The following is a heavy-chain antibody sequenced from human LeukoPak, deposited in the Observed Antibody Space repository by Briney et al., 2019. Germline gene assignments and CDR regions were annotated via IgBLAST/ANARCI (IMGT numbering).Heavy chain of an antibody. J-gene: IGHJ4*02. Sequence: GGSLRLSCAASGFTFSTYGMLWVRQAPGKGLEWVAVISYDGSNKYFADSVKGRFTISRDNSKNTLYLQMNSLRAEDTAVYYCAKDKVAGTLYFDYCGQGTLVTVSS. CDR2: ISYDGSNK. CDR3: AKDKVAGTLYFDY. CDR1: GFTFSTYG. V-gene: IGHV3-30*18. D-gene: IGHD6-19*01.